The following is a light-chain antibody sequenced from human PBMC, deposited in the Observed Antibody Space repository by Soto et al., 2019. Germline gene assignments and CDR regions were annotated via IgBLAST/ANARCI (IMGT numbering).Light chain of an antibody. V-gene: IGKV1-5*03. CDR2: KAS. J-gene: IGKJ1*01. Sequence: DIQMTQSPSTLSGSVGDRVTITCRASQTISSWLAWYQQKPGKAPKLLLYKASTLKSGVPSRFSGSGSGTEFTLTISSLQPDEFAAYDGQHYNSYSEAFGQGTKVELK. CDR1: QTISSW. CDR3: QHYNSYSEA.